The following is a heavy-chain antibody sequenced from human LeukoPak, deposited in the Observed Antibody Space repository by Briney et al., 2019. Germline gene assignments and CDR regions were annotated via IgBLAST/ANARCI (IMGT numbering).Heavy chain of an antibody. V-gene: IGHV4-39*07. CDR2: IYYSGST. J-gene: IGHJ5*02. CDR1: GGSISSSSYY. Sequence: PSETLSLTCTVSGGSISSSSYYWGWIRQPPGKGLEWIGSIYYSGSTYYNPSLKSRVTISVDTSKNQFSLKLSSVTAADTAVYYCARKRSYSSSSLSNWFDPWGQGTLVTVSS. CDR3: ARKRSYSSSSLSNWFDP. D-gene: IGHD6-13*01.